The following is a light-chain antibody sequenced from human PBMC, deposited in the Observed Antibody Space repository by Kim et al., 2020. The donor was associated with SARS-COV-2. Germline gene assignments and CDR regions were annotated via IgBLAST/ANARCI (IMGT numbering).Light chain of an antibody. J-gene: IGKJ2*01. CDR2: DAS. Sequence: DIQMTQSPSSLSATVGDRVTITCQASQDISNFLNWYQQKPGKAPKLLIYDASNLETGVPSRFSGSGSGTDFTFTINNLQPEDFATYYCQQSDNVQYTFGQGTKLEI. V-gene: IGKV1-33*01. CDR3: QQSDNVQYT. CDR1: QDISNF.